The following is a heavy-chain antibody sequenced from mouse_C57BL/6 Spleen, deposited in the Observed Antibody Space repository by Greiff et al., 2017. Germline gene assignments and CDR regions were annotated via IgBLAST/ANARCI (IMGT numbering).Heavy chain of an antibody. CDR1: GYTFTSYW. Sequence: VQLQQPGAELVMPGASVKLSCKASGYTFTSYWMQWVKQRPGQGLEWIGEIDPSDSYTNYNQKFKGKSTLTVDKSSSTAYMQLSSLTSEDSAVYYCARSGGAWFAYWGQGTLVTVSA. J-gene: IGHJ3*01. CDR2: IDPSDSYT. V-gene: IGHV1-69*01. D-gene: IGHD3-1*01. CDR3: ARSGGAWFAY.